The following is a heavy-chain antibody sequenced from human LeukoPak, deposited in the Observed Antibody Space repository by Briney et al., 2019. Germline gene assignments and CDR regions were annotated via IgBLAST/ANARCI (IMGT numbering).Heavy chain of an antibody. V-gene: IGHV4-34*01. Sequence: SETLSLTCAVYGGSFSGYYWSWIRQPPGKGLEWIGEINHSGSTNYNPSLKSRVTISVDTSKNQFSLKLSSVTAADTAVYYCASVRLWGYCSGGSCDSRGYSQYWGQGTLVTVSS. CDR3: ASVRLWGYCSGGSCDSRGYSQY. CDR1: GGSFSGYY. D-gene: IGHD2-15*01. J-gene: IGHJ4*02. CDR2: INHSGST.